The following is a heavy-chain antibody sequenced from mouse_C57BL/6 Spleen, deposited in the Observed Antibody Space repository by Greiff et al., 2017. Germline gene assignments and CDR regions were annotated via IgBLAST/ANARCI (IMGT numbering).Heavy chain of an antibody. D-gene: IGHD2-3*01. J-gene: IGHJ4*01. CDR3: AMSDGYYQDYAMDY. V-gene: IGHV1-19*01. CDR2: INPYNGGT. CDR1: GYTFTDYY. Sequence: EVQLQQSGPVLVKPGASVKMSCKASGYTFTDYYMNWVKQSHGKSLEWIGVINPYNGGTSYNQKLKGKATLTVDKSSSTAYMELNSLTSEDSAVYYCAMSDGYYQDYAMDYWGQGTSVTVSS.